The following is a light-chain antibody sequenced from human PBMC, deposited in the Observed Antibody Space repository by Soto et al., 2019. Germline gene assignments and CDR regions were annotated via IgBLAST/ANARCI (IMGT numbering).Light chain of an antibody. CDR2: DAS. Sequence: DIQMTQSPSPLSASVGVRVTINCRSSQSISTWLAWYQQKPGKAPKLLLYDASSLESGVPSRFSGSASGTEFTRPFSSLQPHDFATDSHQQYNPLTFGGGTQVEMK. J-gene: IGKJ4*01. V-gene: IGKV1-5*01. CDR3: QQYNPLT. CDR1: QSISTW.